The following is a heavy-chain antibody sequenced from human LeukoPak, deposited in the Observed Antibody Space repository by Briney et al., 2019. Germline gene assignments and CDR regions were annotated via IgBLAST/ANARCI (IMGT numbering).Heavy chain of an antibody. CDR2: LSSSGSAF. CDR1: GFTFRSYE. J-gene: IGHJ6*04. CDR3: AELGITMIGGV. V-gene: IGHV3-48*03. Sequence: GGSLRLSCEDSGFTFRSYEMNWVRQAPGKGLEWIAYLSSSGSAFSYADSVKGRFTISRDNSKNTLYLQMNSLRAEDTAVYYCAELGITMIGGVWGKGTTVTVSS. D-gene: IGHD3-10*02.